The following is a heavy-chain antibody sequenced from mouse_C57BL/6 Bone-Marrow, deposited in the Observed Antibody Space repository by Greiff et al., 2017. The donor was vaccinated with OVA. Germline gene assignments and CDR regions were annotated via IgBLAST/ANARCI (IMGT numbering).Heavy chain of an antibody. D-gene: IGHD6-5*01. Sequence: LGESGGGLVKPGGSLKLSCAASGFTFSSYAMSWVRQTPEKRLEWVATISDGGSYTYYPDNVKGRFTISRDNAKNNLYLQMSHLKYEYTAMYYSARVCLPLDYWGPGTTVTVSS. J-gene: IGHJ2*01. CDR2: ISDGGSYT. V-gene: IGHV5-4*01. CDR1: GFTFSSYA. CDR3: ARVCLPLDY.